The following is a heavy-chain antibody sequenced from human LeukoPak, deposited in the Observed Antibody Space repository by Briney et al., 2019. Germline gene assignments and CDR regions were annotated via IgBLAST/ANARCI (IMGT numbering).Heavy chain of an antibody. CDR3: AKDNGIWFGELGAFDI. J-gene: IGHJ3*02. Sequence: GRSLRLSCAASGFTFDDYAMHWVRQAPGKGLEWVSGISWNSGSIGYADSVKGRFTISRDNAKNSLYLQMNSLRAEDTALYYCAKDNGIWFGELGAFDIWGQGTMVTVSS. D-gene: IGHD3-10*01. CDR2: ISWNSGSI. CDR1: GFTFDDYA. V-gene: IGHV3-9*01.